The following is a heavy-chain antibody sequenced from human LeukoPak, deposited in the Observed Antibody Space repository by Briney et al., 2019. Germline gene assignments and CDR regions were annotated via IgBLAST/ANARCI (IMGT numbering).Heavy chain of an antibody. V-gene: IGHV3-23*01. J-gene: IGHJ4*02. Sequence: PGGSLRLSCAASGFTFSSYAMSWVRQAPGKGLEWVSAISGSGGSTYYADSVKGRFTISRDNSKNTLYLQMNSLRAEDTAVYYCAKDRSPSGYIEGGFDYWGQGTLVTVSS. CDR1: GFTFSSYA. CDR3: AKDRSPSGYIEGGFDY. D-gene: IGHD5-12*01. CDR2: ISGSGGST.